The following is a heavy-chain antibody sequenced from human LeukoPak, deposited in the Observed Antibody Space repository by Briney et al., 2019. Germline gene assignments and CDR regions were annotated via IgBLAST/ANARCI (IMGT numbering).Heavy chain of an antibody. V-gene: IGHV4-30-4*08. CDR3: ARERGGYPTETKTDY. CDR2: IYYSGST. CDR1: GGSISSGGYY. D-gene: IGHD3-10*01. Sequence: PSETLSLTCTVSGGSISSGGYYWSWIRQHPGKGLEWMGYIYYSGSTYYNPSLKSRVTISVDTSKNQFSLKLSSVTAADTAVYYCARERGGYPTETKTDYWGQGTLVTVSS. J-gene: IGHJ4*02.